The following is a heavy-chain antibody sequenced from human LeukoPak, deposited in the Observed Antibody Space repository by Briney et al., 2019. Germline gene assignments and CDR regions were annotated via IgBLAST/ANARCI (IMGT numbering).Heavy chain of an antibody. CDR3: SKEVSFSGRSWYPTNWFDP. J-gene: IGHJ5*02. Sequence: GGSLRLSCAASGFIFNKYAMAWVRQAPGQGLEWVINISVSAENTHYADSVRGRFTLSRDVPKNTLYLKMNSPRAEDTAVYYCSKEVSFSGRSWYPTNWFDPWGQGTLVTVSS. D-gene: IGHD2-15*01. CDR2: ISVSAENT. CDR1: GFIFNKYA. V-gene: IGHV3-23*01.